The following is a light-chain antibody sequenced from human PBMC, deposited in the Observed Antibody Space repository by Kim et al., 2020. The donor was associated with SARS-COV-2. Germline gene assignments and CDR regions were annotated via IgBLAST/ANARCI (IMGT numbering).Light chain of an antibody. CDR1: ETIDNNY. CDR3: QQYTTSPIT. J-gene: IGKJ5*01. Sequence: EILLTQSPGTLSLSQGESATVSCRATETIDNNYLAWYQQKPGQAPRLLIYHASTRATGIPDRFRGSGSGTDFTLTISALEPVDFAVFYCQQYTTSPITFGQGTRMEIK. CDR2: HAS. V-gene: IGKV3-20*01.